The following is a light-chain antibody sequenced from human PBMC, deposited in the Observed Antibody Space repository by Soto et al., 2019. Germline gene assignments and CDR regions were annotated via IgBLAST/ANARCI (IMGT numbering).Light chain of an antibody. CDR3: QQRSDWPST. Sequence: EIVLTQSPATLSLSPGERATLSCRASQSVSRYLAWYQQKPGQAPRLLIYDASNRATGIPARFSVSGSGTDFILTISSLAPEDFAVYYCQQRSDWPSTFGGGTKVQIK. V-gene: IGKV3-11*01. J-gene: IGKJ4*01. CDR1: QSVSRY. CDR2: DAS.